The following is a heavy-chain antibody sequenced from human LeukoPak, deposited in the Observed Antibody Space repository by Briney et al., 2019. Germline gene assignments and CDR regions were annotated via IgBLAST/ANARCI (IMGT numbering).Heavy chain of an antibody. CDR3: ARVPFDYYDSDDYYYHDAFDI. CDR1: GGSINNGGYS. Sequence: SETLSLTCAVSGGSINNGGYSCSWIRQPPGKGLEWIGYIYHSESTYYNPSLKDRVTISIDRSKNQLSLNLSSVTAADTAVYYCARVPFDYYDSDDYYYHDAFDIWGQGTMVTVSS. CDR2: IYHSEST. V-gene: IGHV4-30-2*01. D-gene: IGHD3-22*01. J-gene: IGHJ3*02.